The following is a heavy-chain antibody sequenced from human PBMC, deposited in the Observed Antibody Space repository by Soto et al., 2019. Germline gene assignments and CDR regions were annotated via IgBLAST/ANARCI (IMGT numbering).Heavy chain of an antibody. D-gene: IGHD3-16*02. V-gene: IGHV4-61*08. J-gene: IGHJ3*02. CDR2: IYYSGST. CDR3: ARLYGLDAFDI. CDR1: GGSISSGDYY. Sequence: SETLSLTCTVSGGSISSGDYYWSWIRQPPGKGLEWIGYIYYSGSTNYNPSLKSRVTISVDTSKNQFSLKLSSVTAADTAVYYCARLYGLDAFDIWGQGTMVTVSS.